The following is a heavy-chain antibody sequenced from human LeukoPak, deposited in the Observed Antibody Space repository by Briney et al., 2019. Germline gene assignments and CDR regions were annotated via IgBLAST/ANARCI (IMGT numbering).Heavy chain of an antibody. CDR2: IGSSGGST. CDR1: GFTFSSYA. V-gene: IGHV3-23*01. CDR3: AKRYYYDNSGLWDY. J-gene: IGHJ4*02. D-gene: IGHD3-22*01. Sequence: GGSLRLSCGASGFTFSSYAMSWVRQAPGKGLEWVSAIGSSGGSTHYADSVKGRFTISRDNSKNTLYLQMNSLRAEDTAVYYCAKRYYYDNSGLWDYWGQGTLVTVSS.